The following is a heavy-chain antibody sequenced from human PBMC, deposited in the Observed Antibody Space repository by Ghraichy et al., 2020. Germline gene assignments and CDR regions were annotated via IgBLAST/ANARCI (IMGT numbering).Heavy chain of an antibody. J-gene: IGHJ5*02. CDR3: TRGRHSYSSTWYWGFDP. Sequence: SETLSLTCNVSGGSVSDYYWSWIRQPPGKGLEWIGYVFSSGSTKYNPSLKSRVTISVDTSKNQFSLKLSSVIAADMAMYYCTRGRHSYSSTWYWGFDPWGQGILGTVSS. CDR2: VFSSGST. CDR1: GGSVSDYY. V-gene: IGHV4-59*02. D-gene: IGHD6-13*01.